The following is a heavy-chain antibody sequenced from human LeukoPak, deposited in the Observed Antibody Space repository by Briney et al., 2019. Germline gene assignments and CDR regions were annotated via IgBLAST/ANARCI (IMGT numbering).Heavy chain of an antibody. V-gene: IGHV1-46*01. D-gene: IGHD6-13*01. J-gene: IGHJ3*02. CDR1: GCTFTSYY. CDR2: INPSGGGT. Sequence: GASVTVSCKASGCTFTSYYMHWVRQAPGQGLEWMGIINPSGGGTSYAQKFQGRVTMTRDTSTSTVYMELSSLRSEDTAVYYCARIPTSYSSSWYPAFDIWGQGTMVTVSS. CDR3: ARIPTSYSSSWYPAFDI.